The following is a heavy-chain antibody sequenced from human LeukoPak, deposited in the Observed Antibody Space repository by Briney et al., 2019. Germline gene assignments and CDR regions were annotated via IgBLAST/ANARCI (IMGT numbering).Heavy chain of an antibody. Sequence: GGSLRLSCAASGFTFSMYAMSWVRQAPGKGLEWVSVISVDGGGTYYADSVKGRFTISRDNSKSTLYLQMNSLRAEDTAVYYCARRQGKTVALDYWGQGILVTVSS. CDR2: ISVDGGGT. V-gene: IGHV3-23*01. D-gene: IGHD4-17*01. J-gene: IGHJ4*02. CDR3: ARRQGKTVALDY. CDR1: GFTFSMYA.